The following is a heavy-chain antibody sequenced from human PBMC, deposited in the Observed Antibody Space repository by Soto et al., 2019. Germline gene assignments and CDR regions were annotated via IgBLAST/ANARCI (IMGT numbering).Heavy chain of an antibody. Sequence: GESLKISCKGSGYNFVGYWIAWVRQMPGKGLELMGIIYPSDSDTRYRPSFQGQVTISADKSISSAYLQWSSLRASDTAMYYCARGGVSARTFDYWGQGTPVTVSS. CDR2: IYPSDSDT. CDR1: GYNFVGYW. D-gene: IGHD6-6*01. V-gene: IGHV5-51*01. CDR3: ARGGVSARTFDY. J-gene: IGHJ4*02.